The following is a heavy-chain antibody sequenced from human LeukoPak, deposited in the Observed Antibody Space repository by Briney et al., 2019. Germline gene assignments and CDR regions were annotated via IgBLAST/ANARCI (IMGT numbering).Heavy chain of an antibody. CDR2: IWNDGGKK. CDR3: ARGYYYGTTGHFDS. J-gene: IGHJ4*02. Sequence: PGGSLRLSCAASGFTFSSYGMHWVRQAPDKGLEWVAVIWNDGGKKYYADSVKGRFTISRDNSKNTLYLQMISLRAEDTAVFYCARGYYYGTTGHFDSWGQGTLVTVSS. V-gene: IGHV3-33*01. CDR1: GFTFSSYG. D-gene: IGHD3-22*01.